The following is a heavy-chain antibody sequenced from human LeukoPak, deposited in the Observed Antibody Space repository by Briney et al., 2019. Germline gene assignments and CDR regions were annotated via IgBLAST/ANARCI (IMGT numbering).Heavy chain of an antibody. D-gene: IGHD1-26*01. J-gene: IGHJ3*02. V-gene: IGHV3-9*01. CDR1: GFTFDDYA. Sequence: PGRSLRLSCAASGFTFDDYAMHWVRQAPGKGLEWVSGISWNSGSIGYADSVKGRFTISRDNAKNSLYLQMNSLRAEDTALYYCAKDNQMYSGSAGAFDIWGQGTMVTVSS. CDR2: ISWNSGSI. CDR3: AKDNQMYSGSAGAFDI.